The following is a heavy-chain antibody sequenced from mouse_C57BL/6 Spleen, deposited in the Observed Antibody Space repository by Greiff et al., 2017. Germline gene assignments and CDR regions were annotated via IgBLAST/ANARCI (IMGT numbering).Heavy chain of an antibody. CDR3: ARETMIKDYAMDY. CDR1: GYTFTSYW. D-gene: IGHD2-4*01. J-gene: IGHJ4*01. CDR2: IYPGSGST. Sequence: QVQLQQPGAELVKPGASVKMSCKASGYTFTSYWITWVKQRPGQGLEWIGDIYPGSGSTNYNEKFKSKATLTVDTSSSTAYMQRSSLTSEDSAVYYCARETMIKDYAMDYWGQGTSVTVSS. V-gene: IGHV1-55*01.